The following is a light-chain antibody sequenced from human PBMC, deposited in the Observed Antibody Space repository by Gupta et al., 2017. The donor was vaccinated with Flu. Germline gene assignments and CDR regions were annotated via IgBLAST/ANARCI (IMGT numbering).Light chain of an antibody. Sequence: DIVMTQSPASLAVSLGERATINCKSSQSLFLTSNNKNYLAWYQHKSGQPPRLLIYWASTREAGVPDRFSGSGSGTDFCLTISSRQEEDVAVYYCQQYDKTPSWTFGQGTKVEIK. CDR3: QQYDKTPSWT. CDR2: WAS. V-gene: IGKV4-1*01. J-gene: IGKJ1*01. CDR1: QSLFLTSNNKNY.